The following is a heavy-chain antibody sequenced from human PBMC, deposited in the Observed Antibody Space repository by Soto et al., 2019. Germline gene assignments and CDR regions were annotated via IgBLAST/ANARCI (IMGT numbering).Heavy chain of an antibody. D-gene: IGHD3-9*01. J-gene: IGHJ4*02. CDR2: IIPIFGTA. CDR1: GGTFSSYA. Sequence: QVQLVQSGAEVKKPGSSVKVSCKASGGTFSSYAISWVRQAPGQGLEWMGGIIPIFGTANYAQKFQGRVTITTDESTSTAYMELSSLRSEDTAVYYCARDRVYYDILTGYYNGNYYFDYWGQGTLVTVSS. CDR3: ARDRVYYDILTGYYNGNYYFDY. V-gene: IGHV1-69*01.